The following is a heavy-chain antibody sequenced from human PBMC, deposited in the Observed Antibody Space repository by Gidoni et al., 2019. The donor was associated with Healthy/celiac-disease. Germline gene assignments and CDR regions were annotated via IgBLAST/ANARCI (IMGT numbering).Heavy chain of an antibody. Sequence: EVQLVESGGGLVQPGRSLRLSCTASGFTFGDYAMSWFRQAPGKGLEWVGFIRSKAYGGTTEYAASVKGRFTISRDDSKSIAYLQMNSLKTEDTAVYYCTRDATYYDILTGYYPGDAFDIWGQGTMVTVSS. D-gene: IGHD3-9*01. V-gene: IGHV3-49*03. CDR2: IRSKAYGGTT. CDR1: GFTFGDYA. CDR3: TRDATYYDILTGYYPGDAFDI. J-gene: IGHJ3*02.